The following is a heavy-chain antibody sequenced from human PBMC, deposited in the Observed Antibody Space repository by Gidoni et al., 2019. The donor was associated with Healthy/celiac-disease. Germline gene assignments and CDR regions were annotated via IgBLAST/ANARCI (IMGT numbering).Heavy chain of an antibody. CDR2: ISWNSGSI. J-gene: IGHJ3*02. V-gene: IGHV3-9*01. Sequence: EVQLVESGGGLVQPGRSLRLSCAASGFTFDDYAMHWVRQAPGKGLEWVSGISWNSGSIGYADSVKGRFTISRDNAKNSLYLQMNSLRAEDTALYYCAKVGPYAFDIWGQGTMVTVSS. CDR1: GFTFDDYA. CDR3: AKVGPYAFDI.